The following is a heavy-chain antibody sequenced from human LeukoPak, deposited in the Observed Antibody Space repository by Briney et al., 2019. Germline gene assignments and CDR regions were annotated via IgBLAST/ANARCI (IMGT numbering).Heavy chain of an antibody. J-gene: IGHJ4*02. V-gene: IGHV3-23*01. CDR2: ITGDGTAT. Sequence: GGSLRLSCAASGFAFSSNAMTWVRQAPGKGLECVSAITGDGTATYYAASVKGRFTISRDNSRYTLYLQLNNLRAEDTAVYYCAKAYGTNGYYQLPIDFWGQGTLVTVSS. CDR1: GFAFSSNA. D-gene: IGHD3-22*01. CDR3: AKAYGTNGYYQLPIDF.